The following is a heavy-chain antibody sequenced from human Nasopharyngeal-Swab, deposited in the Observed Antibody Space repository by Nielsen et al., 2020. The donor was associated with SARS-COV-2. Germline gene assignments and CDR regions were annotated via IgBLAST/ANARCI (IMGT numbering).Heavy chain of an antibody. CDR2: ITGSGPCA. CDR1: GFTFNRHV. CDR3: AKDRGYCSGATCYDSYYSMDV. V-gene: IGHV3-23*01. D-gene: IGHD2-2*01. Sequence: ETLSLTCAASGFTFNRHVLHWVRQAPGNGPEWVSEITGSGPCAYYADSVKGRFTRSRDNSKNTLYLQMTSLSAEDTAVYFCAKDRGYCSGATCYDSYYSMDVWGKGTTVTVSS. J-gene: IGHJ6*03.